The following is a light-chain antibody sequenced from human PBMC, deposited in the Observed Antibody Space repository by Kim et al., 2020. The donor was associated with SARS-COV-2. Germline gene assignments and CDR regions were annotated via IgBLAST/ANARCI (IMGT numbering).Light chain of an antibody. Sequence: SYELTQPPPVSVSPGQTASITCSGDKLGDKYACWYQQKPGQSPVLVIYQGNKRPSGIPERFSGSNSGNTATLTISGTQAMDEADYYCQAWDSSTEVFGRGTKLTVL. J-gene: IGLJ2*01. CDR2: QGN. V-gene: IGLV3-1*01. CDR3: QAWDSSTEV. CDR1: KLGDKY.